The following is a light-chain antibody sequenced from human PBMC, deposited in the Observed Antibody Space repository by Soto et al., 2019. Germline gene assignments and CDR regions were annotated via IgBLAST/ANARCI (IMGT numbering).Light chain of an antibody. J-gene: IGLJ1*01. CDR1: SSDVGSYNY. CDR2: ASS. V-gene: IGLV2-14*01. Sequence: QSALTQPASVSGSPRQSITISCTGTSSDVGSYNYVSWYQHHPGKAPRLMIYASSNRPSGVSHRFSGSRSGNTASLTISGLQAEDEADYYCSSYTSGSTLYVFGTGTKLTVL. CDR3: SSYTSGSTLYV.